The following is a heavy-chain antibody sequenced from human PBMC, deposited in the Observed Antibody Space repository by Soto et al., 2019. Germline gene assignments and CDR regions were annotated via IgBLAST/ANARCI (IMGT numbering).Heavy chain of an antibody. V-gene: IGHV4-31*03. D-gene: IGHD3-10*01. CDR3: ARDRGHYYGSGSYYSFDP. J-gene: IGHJ5*02. CDR1: GGSISSGGYY. CDR2: IYYSGST. Sequence: SETLSLTCTVSGGSISSGGYYWSWIRQHPGKGLEWIGYIYYSGSTYYNPSLKSRVTISVDTSKNQFSLKLSSVTAADTAVYYCARDRGHYYGSGSYYSFDPRGQGTLVTVSS.